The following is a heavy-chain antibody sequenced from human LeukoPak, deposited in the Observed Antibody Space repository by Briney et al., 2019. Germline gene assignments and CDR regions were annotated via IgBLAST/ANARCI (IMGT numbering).Heavy chain of an antibody. CDR2: IYYTGST. Sequence: PSETLSLTCTVSGGPISYYYWTWIRQSPGKGLEWIGQIYYTGSTYYNPSLKRRVTISVDTSRNQFSLNLTSVIAADTAVYHCARGGTYNDILSFDPWGQGTLVTVSS. D-gene: IGHD3-9*01. CDR1: GGPISYYY. V-gene: IGHV4-59*01. J-gene: IGHJ5*02. CDR3: ARGGTYNDILSFDP.